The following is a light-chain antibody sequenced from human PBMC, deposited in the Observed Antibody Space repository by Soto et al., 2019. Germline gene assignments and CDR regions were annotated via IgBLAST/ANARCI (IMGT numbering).Light chain of an antibody. V-gene: IGKV3-20*01. CDR2: GAS. Sequence: EIVLTQSPGTLSLSPGEGASLSCRASQAISGNYLAWYQHKPGQAPRLLMYGASSRATGIPDRFSGSGSGTDFTLTISRLEPKDFAVYYCQQYGSSPPITFGQGTRLEIK. CDR3: QQYGSSPPIT. CDR1: QAISGNY. J-gene: IGKJ5*01.